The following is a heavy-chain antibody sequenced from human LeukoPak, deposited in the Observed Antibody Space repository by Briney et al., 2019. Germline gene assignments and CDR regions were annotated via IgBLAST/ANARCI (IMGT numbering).Heavy chain of an antibody. V-gene: IGHV3-30*18. J-gene: IGHJ6*02. Sequence: PGRSLRLSCAASGFTFSSYGMHWVRQAPGKGLEWVALISYDGSNKYYADSVKGRFTISRDNSKNTLYLQMNSLRAEDTAVYYCVKEGITMVRGVPYYYGMDVWGQGTTVTVSS. CDR1: GFTFSSYG. D-gene: IGHD3-10*01. CDR2: ISYDGSNK. CDR3: VKEGITMVRGVPYYYGMDV.